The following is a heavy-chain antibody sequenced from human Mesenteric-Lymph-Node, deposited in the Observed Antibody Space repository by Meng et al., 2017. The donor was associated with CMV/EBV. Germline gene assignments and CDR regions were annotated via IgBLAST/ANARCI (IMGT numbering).Heavy chain of an antibody. V-gene: IGHV3-7*01. CDR3: ARDPARLSGSYPDFDY. D-gene: IGHD1-26*01. J-gene: IGHJ4*02. Sequence: GGSLRLSCAASGFSFSSFAMHWVRQAPGKGLEWVANIKQDGSEKYYVDSVKGRFTISRDNAKNSLFLQMNSLRAEDTAVYYCARDPARLSGSYPDFDYWGQGTLVTVSS. CDR2: IKQDGSEK. CDR1: GFSFSSFA.